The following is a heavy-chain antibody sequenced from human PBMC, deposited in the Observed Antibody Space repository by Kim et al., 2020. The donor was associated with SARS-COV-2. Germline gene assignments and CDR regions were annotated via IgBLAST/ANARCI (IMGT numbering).Heavy chain of an antibody. Sequence: SETLSLTCTVSGGSITSDYWSWIRQPPGNGLEWIGYMYYGGSTSYNPSLKSRLTISVDTSKNQFSLKLSSVTAADTALYYCARLPFAWDGNAFDIWGPGT. D-gene: IGHD1-26*01. J-gene: IGHJ3*02. CDR3: ARLPFAWDGNAFDI. V-gene: IGHV4-59*08. CDR1: GGSITSDY. CDR2: MYYGGST.